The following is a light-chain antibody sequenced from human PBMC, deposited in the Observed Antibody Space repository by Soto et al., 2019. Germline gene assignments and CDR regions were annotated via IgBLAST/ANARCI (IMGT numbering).Light chain of an antibody. CDR3: SASDDSLDGVV. J-gene: IGLJ2*01. CDR1: SSNLGSNT. Sequence: QSVLTQPPSASGTPGQRVTISCSGSSSNLGSNTVNWYQQLPGRAPKLLIHTNDQRPSGVPDRFSASKSGTSASLAISGLRSEDEADFYCSASDDSLDGVVFGGGTKLTVL. V-gene: IGLV1-44*01. CDR2: TND.